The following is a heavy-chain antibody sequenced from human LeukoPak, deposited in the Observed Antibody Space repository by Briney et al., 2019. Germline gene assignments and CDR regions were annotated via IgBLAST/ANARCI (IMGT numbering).Heavy chain of an antibody. J-gene: IGHJ4*02. D-gene: IGHD1-26*01. CDR3: ASRDGSYGY. Sequence: PGGSLRLSCAASGFTFSSYGMHWVRQAPGKGLEWVANIKQDGSEKCYVDSVKGRFTISRDNAKNSLYLQMNSLRAEDTAVYYCASRDGSYGYWGQGTLVTVSS. CDR2: IKQDGSEK. CDR1: GFTFSSYG. V-gene: IGHV3-7*01.